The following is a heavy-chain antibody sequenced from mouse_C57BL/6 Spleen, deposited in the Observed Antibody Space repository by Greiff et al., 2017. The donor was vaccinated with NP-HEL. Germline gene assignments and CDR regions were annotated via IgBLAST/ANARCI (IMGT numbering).Heavy chain of an antibody. J-gene: IGHJ1*03. Sequence: EVKLVESGGGLVQPGGSLKLSCAASGFTFSDYYMYWVRQTPEKRLEWVAYISNGGGSTYYPDTVKGRFTISRDNAKNTLYLQMSRLKSEDTAMYYCARGGDYYGSSYSWYFDVWGTGTTVTVSS. CDR2: ISNGGGST. CDR3: ARGGDYYGSSYSWYFDV. D-gene: IGHD1-1*01. V-gene: IGHV5-12*01. CDR1: GFTFSDYY.